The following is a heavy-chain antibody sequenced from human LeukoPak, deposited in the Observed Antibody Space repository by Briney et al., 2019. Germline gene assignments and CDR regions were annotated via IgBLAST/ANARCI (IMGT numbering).Heavy chain of an antibody. V-gene: IGHV1-69*13. CDR3: ARVGVAAKRSYYFDY. J-gene: IGHJ4*02. D-gene: IGHD2-15*01. Sequence: GASVKVSCKASGGTFSSYAISWVRQAPGQGLEWMGGIIPIFGTANYAQKFQGRVTITADESTSTAYMELSSLRSEDTAVYYCARVGVAAKRSYYFDYWGQGTLDTVSS. CDR1: GGTFSSYA. CDR2: IIPIFGTA.